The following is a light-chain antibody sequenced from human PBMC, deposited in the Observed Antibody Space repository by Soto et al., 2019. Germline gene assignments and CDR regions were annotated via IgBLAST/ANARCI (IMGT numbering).Light chain of an antibody. CDR2: EVS. CDR3: SSFTNTITRYA. V-gene: IGLV2-14*01. CDR1: SSDVCGYNY. Sequence: QSALTRPAYVSCSAGQWSTISCSGTSSDVCGYNYVSWFQHHPGKAPKLIIYEVSYRPSGVSNRFSGSKSGDTASLTISGLXTEDEADYYCSSFTNTITRYAFGTGTKVTLL. J-gene: IGLJ1*01.